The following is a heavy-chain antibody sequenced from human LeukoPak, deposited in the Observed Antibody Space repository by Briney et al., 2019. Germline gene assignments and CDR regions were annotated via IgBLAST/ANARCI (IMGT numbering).Heavy chain of an antibody. D-gene: IGHD5-24*01. J-gene: IGHJ4*02. CDR2: ISSNGGST. V-gene: IGHV3-64D*06. Sequence: GGSLRLSCSASGFXFSSHAIHWVRQAPGKGLEYVSAISSNGGSTYYADSVKGRFTISRDNSKNTLYLQMSSLRAEDTAVYYCVKDGRMATITYNDLFDYWGQGTLVTVSS. CDR1: GFXFSSHA. CDR3: VKDGRMATITYNDLFDY.